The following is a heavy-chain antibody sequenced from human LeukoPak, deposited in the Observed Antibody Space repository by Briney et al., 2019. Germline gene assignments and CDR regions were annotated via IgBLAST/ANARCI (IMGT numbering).Heavy chain of an antibody. V-gene: IGHV4-59*05. Sequence: KASETLSLTCTVSGGSISSYYWSWIRQPPGKGLEWIGSIYYSGSTYYNLSLKSRVTISVDTSKNQFSLKLSSVTAADTAVYYCASGYSYGYDYWGQGTLVTVSS. CDR1: GGSISSYY. D-gene: IGHD5-18*01. J-gene: IGHJ4*02. CDR2: IYYSGST. CDR3: ASGYSYGYDY.